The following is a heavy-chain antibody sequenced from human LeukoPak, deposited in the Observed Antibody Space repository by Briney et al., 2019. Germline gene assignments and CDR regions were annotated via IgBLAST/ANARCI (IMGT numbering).Heavy chain of an antibody. CDR3: ARHDYDEYLQN. V-gene: IGHV4-59*02. D-gene: IGHD4-17*01. J-gene: IGHJ1*01. CDR1: GGSVSSSY. CDR2: IYYSDST. Sequence: SETLSLTCTVPGGSVSSSYWSWIRQVPGKGLEWIAYIYYSDSTNYNPSFQSRPTISKDTSKNQVSLKLRSVTAADTAVYFCARHDYDEYLQNWGQGTLVTVSS.